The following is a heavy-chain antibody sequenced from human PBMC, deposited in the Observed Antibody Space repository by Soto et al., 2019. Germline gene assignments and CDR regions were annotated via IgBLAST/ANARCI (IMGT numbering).Heavy chain of an antibody. J-gene: IGHJ4*02. Sequence: GGSLRLSCAPSAFTFSSYAMSWVRQAPGMGLKWGTNISGSGGSTDYADSVKGPFTIYRDNTKNTMYLQMIRLRAADTAVYSCGKEGRGWSGVDYWGQGTLVTVSS. D-gene: IGHD6-19*01. CDR3: GKEGRGWSGVDY. CDR2: ISGSGGST. V-gene: IGHV3-23*01. CDR1: AFTFSSYA.